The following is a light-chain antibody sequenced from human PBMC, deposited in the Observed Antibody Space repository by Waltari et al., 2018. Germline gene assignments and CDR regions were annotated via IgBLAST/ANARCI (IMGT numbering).Light chain of an antibody. CDR1: QGISNNK. J-gene: IGKJ2*01. CDR3: QQYGSPPRT. V-gene: IGKV3-20*01. CDR2: GAS. Sequence: EVVLTQSPGTLSLSPGERATLSCRASQGISNNKLAWYHQKPGQAPMVLIYGASTRAAGIPDRFSGSGSGTDFTLTISRLEPEDFAVYYCQQYGSPPRTFGQGTNLEIK.